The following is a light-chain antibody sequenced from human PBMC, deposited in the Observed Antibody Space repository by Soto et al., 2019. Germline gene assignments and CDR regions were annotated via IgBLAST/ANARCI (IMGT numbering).Light chain of an antibody. Sequence: EIVLTQSPATLSLSPGERATLSCRASQSVSSFLAWYQQKPGQAPRLLIYDASSRATGIPARFSGSGSGTDFTLTISSLEPEDFAVYYCQQRSDWLITFXQGTRMEIK. J-gene: IGKJ5*01. CDR3: QQRSDWLIT. CDR1: QSVSSF. CDR2: DAS. V-gene: IGKV3-11*01.